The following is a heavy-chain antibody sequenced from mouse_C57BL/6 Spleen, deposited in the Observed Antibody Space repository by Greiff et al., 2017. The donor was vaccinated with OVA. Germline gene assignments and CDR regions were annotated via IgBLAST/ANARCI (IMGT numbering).Heavy chain of an antibody. V-gene: IGHV1-76*01. CDR1: GYTFTDYY. J-gene: IGHJ3*01. Sequence: QVQLQQSGAELVRPGASVKLSCKASGYTFTDYYINWVKQRPGQGLEWIARIYPGSGNTYYNEKFKGKATLTAEKSSSTAYMQLSSLTSEDSAVYFCELAWFAYWGQGTLVTVSA. D-gene: IGHD4-1*01. CDR3: ELAWFAY. CDR2: IYPGSGNT.